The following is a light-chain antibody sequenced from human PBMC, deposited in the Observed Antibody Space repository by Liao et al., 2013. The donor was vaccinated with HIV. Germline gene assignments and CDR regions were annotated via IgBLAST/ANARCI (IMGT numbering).Light chain of an antibody. V-gene: IGLV3-21*01. CDR1: TIGSES. CDR3: QAWDRSTVV. CDR2: YDS. Sequence: SYELTQPPSVSVAPGKTARITCWGTTIGSESVHWYQQKPGQAPVLVIYYDSDRPSGIPERFSGSNSGNTATLTISGTQAMDEADYYCQAWDRSTVVFGGGTKLTVL. J-gene: IGLJ2*01.